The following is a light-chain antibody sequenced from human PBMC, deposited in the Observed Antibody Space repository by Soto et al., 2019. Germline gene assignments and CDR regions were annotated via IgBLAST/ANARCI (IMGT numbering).Light chain of an antibody. V-gene: IGKV3-20*01. CDR3: QQYGSSFAT. J-gene: IGKJ1*01. CDR2: GAS. Sequence: EIVLTQSPGTLSLSPGERATLYCRASQSVSSNLAWYRQTPGQAPRLLIYGASTRATDTPARFSGSGSGTDFTLTISRVEPADFVVYYCQQYGSSFATFGQGTQVE. CDR1: QSVSSN.